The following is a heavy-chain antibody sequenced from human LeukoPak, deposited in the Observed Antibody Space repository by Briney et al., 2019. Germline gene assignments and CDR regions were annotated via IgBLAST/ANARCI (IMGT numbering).Heavy chain of an antibody. V-gene: IGHV3-30*03. CDR1: GFTFSSYG. CDR2: ISYDGSNK. Sequence: GGSLRLSCAASGFTFSSYGMHWVRQAPGKGLEWVAVISYDGSNKYYADSVKGRFTISRDSSKNTLYLQMNSLRAEDTAVYYCATGSGYLDYWGQGTLVTVSS. J-gene: IGHJ4*02. D-gene: IGHD3-22*01. CDR3: ATGSGYLDY.